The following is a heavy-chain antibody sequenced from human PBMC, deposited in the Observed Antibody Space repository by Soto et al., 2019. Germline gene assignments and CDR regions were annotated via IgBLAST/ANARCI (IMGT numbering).Heavy chain of an antibody. CDR3: ARDSLPYYYYYGMDV. J-gene: IGHJ6*02. D-gene: IGHD2-15*01. Sequence: GASVKVSCKASGYTFTSYYMHWVRQAPGQGLEWMGIINPSGGSTSYAQKFQGRVTMTRDTSTSTVYMELGSLRSEDTAVYYCARDSLPYYYYYGMDVWGQGTTVTVSS. CDR2: INPSGGST. CDR1: GYTFTSYY. V-gene: IGHV1-46*01.